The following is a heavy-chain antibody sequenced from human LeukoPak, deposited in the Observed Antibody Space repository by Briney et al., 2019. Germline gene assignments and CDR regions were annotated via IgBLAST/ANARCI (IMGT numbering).Heavy chain of an antibody. V-gene: IGHV3-23*01. CDR2: ISGSGGST. J-gene: IGHJ4*02. D-gene: IGHD3-3*01. CDR3: AMTYDFWSGYYARYYFDY. CDR1: GFTFSSYA. Sequence: PGGSLRLSCAASGFTFSSYAMSWVGQAPGKGLEWVSAISGSGGSTYYADSVKGRFTISRDNSKNTLYLQMNSLRAEDTAVYYCAMTYDFWSGYYARYYFDYWGQGTLVTVSS.